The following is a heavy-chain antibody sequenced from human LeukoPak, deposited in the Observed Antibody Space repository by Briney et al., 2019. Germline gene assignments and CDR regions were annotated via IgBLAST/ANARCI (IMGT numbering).Heavy chain of an antibody. CDR1: GFTFASYW. CDR3: ARGRYYGMDG. V-gene: IGHV3-74*01. Sequence: GGSLRLACSASGFTFASYWMHWVRQAPGEGLVWVSRVNSGGSSPTYADSVKGRFTISRDNAKKTLYLQMHSHRPEDTAVYYCARGRYYGMDGWRQPTNVTVSS. CDR2: VNSGGSSP. J-gene: IGHJ6*02.